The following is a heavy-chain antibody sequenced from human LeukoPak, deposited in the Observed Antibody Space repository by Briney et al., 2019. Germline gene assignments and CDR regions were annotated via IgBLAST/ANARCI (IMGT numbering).Heavy chain of an antibody. D-gene: IGHD3-22*01. Sequence: GGSLRLSCAASGFTFSSYAMHWVRQAPGKGLEWVAVISYDGSNKYYADFVKGRFTISRDNSKNTLYLQMNSLRAEDTAVYYCAKDFNYYDSSGNYWGQGTLVTVSS. CDR2: ISYDGSNK. CDR3: AKDFNYYDSSGNY. CDR1: GFTFSSYA. V-gene: IGHV3-30*04. J-gene: IGHJ4*02.